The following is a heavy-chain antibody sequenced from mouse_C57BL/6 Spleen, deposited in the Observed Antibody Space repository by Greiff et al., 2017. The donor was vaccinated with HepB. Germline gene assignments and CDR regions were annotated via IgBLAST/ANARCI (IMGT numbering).Heavy chain of an antibody. D-gene: IGHD2-4*01. CDR3: TRRGSYYDYDGYYFDY. V-gene: IGHV1-15*01. CDR1: GYTFTDYE. J-gene: IGHJ2*01. CDR2: IDPETGGT. Sequence: VKLVESGAELVRPGASVTLSCKASGYTFTDYEMHWVKQTPVHGLEWIGAIDPETGGTAYNQKFKGKAILTADKSSSTAYMELRSLTSEDSAVYYCTRRGSYYDYDGYYFDYWGQGTTLTVSS.